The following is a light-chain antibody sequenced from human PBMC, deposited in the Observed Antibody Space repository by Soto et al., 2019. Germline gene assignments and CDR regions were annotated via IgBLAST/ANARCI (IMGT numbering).Light chain of an antibody. V-gene: IGKV4-1*01. CDR1: QSVLYSSNNKNY. CDR2: WAS. Sequence: DIVMTQSPDSLAVSLGERATINCKSSQSVLYSSNNKNYLAWYQQKPGQPPKLLIYWASTRESGVPDRFSGSGSGTDFTLTISSLQAEDVAVYDCQQDYSTPPLTFGGGTKVEIK. CDR3: QQDYSTPPLT. J-gene: IGKJ4*01.